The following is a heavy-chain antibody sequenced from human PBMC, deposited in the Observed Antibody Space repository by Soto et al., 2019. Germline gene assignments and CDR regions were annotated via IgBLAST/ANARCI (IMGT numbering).Heavy chain of an antibody. V-gene: IGHV1-69*13. CDR1: GGTFSSYA. D-gene: IGHD3-22*01. CDR2: IIPIFGTA. CDR3: ARDRRGSDYYDSSGYYFFDY. J-gene: IGHJ4*02. Sequence: SVKVSCKASGGTFSSYAISWVRQAPGQGLEWMGGIIPIFGTANYAQKFQGRVTITADESTSTAYMELSSLRSEDTAVYYCARDRRGSDYYDSSGYYFFDYWGQGTLVTVSS.